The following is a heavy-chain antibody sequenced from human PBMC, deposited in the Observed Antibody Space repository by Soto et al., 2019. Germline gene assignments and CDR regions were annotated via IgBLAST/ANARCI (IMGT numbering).Heavy chain of an antibody. CDR2: INAHSGGT. V-gene: IGHV1-2*02. Sequence: ASVKVSCKASGFSFTGYYIHWLRQAPGQGLEWMGWINAHSGGTEYAQKFQGRVTLTRDTSIATAYLTLTSLTSDDTALYYCAKDLTRQLAYWLDPWGQGTQVTVPQ. D-gene: IGHD6-6*01. J-gene: IGHJ5*02. CDR3: AKDLTRQLAYWLDP. CDR1: GFSFTGYY.